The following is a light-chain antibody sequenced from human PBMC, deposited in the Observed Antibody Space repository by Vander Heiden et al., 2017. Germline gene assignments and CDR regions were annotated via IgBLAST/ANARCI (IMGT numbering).Light chain of an antibody. CDR2: AAS. V-gene: IGKV1-9*01. CDR1: QGISSY. J-gene: IGKJ3*01. CDR3: QQLNSYL. Sequence: DIQLTQSPSFLSASVGDRVTITCRASQGISSYLAWYQQKPGKAPKLLIYAASTLQSGVPSRCSGSGSGTEFTLTISSLQPKDFATYYCQQLNSYLFGPGTKVEIK.